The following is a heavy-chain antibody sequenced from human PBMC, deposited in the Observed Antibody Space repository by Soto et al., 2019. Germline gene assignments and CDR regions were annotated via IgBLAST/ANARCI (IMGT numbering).Heavy chain of an antibody. CDR3: AKDRGWFACGWEYFDY. J-gene: IGHJ4*02. D-gene: IGHD6-19*01. CDR2: ISAYNGNK. Sequence: ASVNVSFKASGYTFTSYGISWVRQAPGQGLEWMGWISAYNGNKNYAQKLQGRVTMTTDTSTSTDYMELRSLRSDETAFYYCAKDRGWFACGWEYFDYWGQGALVTVSS. V-gene: IGHV1-18*01. CDR1: GYTFTSYG.